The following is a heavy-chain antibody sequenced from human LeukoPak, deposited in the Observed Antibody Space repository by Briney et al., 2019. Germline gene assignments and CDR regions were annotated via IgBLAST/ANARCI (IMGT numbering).Heavy chain of an antibody. V-gene: IGHV1-46*01. D-gene: IGHD3-10*01. CDR2: INPSGGST. CDR3: ARDYYGSGSYTSFNWFDP. CDR1: GYTFASYY. J-gene: IGHJ5*02. Sequence: ASVKVSCKASGYTFASYYMHWVRQAPGQGLEWMGIINPSGGSTSYAQKFQGRVTMTRDTSTSTVYMELSSLRSEDTAVYYCARDYYGSGSYTSFNWFDPWGQGTLVTVSS.